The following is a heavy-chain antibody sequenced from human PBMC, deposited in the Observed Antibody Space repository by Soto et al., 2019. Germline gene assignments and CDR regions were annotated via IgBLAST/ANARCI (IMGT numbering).Heavy chain of an antibody. D-gene: IGHD5-18*01. V-gene: IGHV1-69*13. CDR1: GGTFSGYA. J-gene: IGHJ6*02. Sequence: SVKVSCKASGGTFSGYAISWVRQAPGQGLEWMGGIIPIFGTANYAQKFRGRVTITADESTSTAYMELSSLRSEDTAVYYCAEWIQLDYGMDVWGQGTTVTVSS. CDR2: IIPIFGTA. CDR3: AEWIQLDYGMDV.